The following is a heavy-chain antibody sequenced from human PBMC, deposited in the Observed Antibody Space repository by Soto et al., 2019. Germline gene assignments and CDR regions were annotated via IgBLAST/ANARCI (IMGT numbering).Heavy chain of an antibody. V-gene: IGHV3-23*01. CDR3: AKGGVPEYYDFWTNYLDY. CDR2: ISGSGGST. CDR1: GFTFSSYA. Sequence: GGSQRLSCAASGFTFSSYAMSWVRQAPGKGLEWVSAISGSGGSTYYADSVKGRFTISRDNSKNTLYLQMNSLRAEDTAVYYCAKGGVPEYYDFWTNYLDYWGQGTLVTVSS. D-gene: IGHD3-3*01. J-gene: IGHJ4*02.